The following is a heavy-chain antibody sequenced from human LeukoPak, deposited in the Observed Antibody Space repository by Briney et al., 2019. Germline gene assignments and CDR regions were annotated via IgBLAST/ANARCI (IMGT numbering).Heavy chain of an antibody. CDR1: GGSISSYY. CDR3: ARDRDYDFWSGPIL. J-gene: IGHJ6*02. V-gene: IGHV4-59*01. Sequence: SETLSLTCTVSGGSISSYYWSWIRQPPGKGLEWIGYIYYSVSTNYNPSLKGRVTISVDSSKNQFSLKLSSVTAADTAVYYCARDRDYDFWSGPILWGQGTTVTVSS. CDR2: IYYSVST. D-gene: IGHD3-3*01.